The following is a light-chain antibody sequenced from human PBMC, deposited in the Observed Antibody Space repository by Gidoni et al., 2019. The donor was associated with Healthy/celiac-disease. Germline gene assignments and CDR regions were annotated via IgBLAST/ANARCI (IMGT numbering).Light chain of an antibody. CDR3: QQRSNWPPRLT. Sequence: VLTPSPATLSLSPGERATLSCRASQSVSSYLAWYQQKPGQAPRLLISDASNRATGIPARFSGSGSGTDFTLTISSLEPEDFAVYYCQQRSNWPPRLTFGGGTKVEIK. V-gene: IGKV3-11*01. J-gene: IGKJ4*01. CDR1: QSVSSY. CDR2: DAS.